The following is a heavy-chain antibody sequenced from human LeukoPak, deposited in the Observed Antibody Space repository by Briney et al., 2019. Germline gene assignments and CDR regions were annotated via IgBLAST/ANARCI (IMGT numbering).Heavy chain of an antibody. Sequence: SGTLSLTCTVSGDSISSNNYYWGWIRQPPGKGLEWIGSIYYRGSTYYNPSLKSRVIMSVDTSENHFSLKLTSVTAADTAVYYCARHNYYNFWNALNRFDPWGQGTLVTVSS. J-gene: IGHJ5*02. CDR1: GDSISSNNYY. D-gene: IGHD3-3*01. CDR2: IYYRGST. V-gene: IGHV4-39*01. CDR3: ARHNYYNFWNALNRFDP.